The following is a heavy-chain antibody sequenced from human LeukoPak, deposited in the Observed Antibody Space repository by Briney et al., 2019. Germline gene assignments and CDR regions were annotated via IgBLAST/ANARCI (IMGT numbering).Heavy chain of an antibody. J-gene: IGHJ4*02. CDR1: GFTFSSYA. D-gene: IGHD3-10*01. CDR2: ISRSTSTI. V-gene: IGHV3-48*04. CDR3: ARGHYYGSGVDY. Sequence: GGSLRLSCEASGFTFSSYAMNWVRQAPGKGLEWVSYISRSTSTIYYADSVKGRFTISRDNAKNSLYLQMNSLRAEDTAVYYCARGHYYGSGVDYWGQGTLVTVSS.